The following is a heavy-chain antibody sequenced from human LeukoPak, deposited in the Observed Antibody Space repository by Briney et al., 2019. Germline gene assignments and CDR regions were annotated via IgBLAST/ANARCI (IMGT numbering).Heavy chain of an antibody. V-gene: IGHV3-21*01. Sequence: GGSLRLSCAASGFTFSDYTMNWVRQAPGKGLEWVSSISSSSGYIYYADSVKGRFTISRDNAKNSLYLQMNSLRAEDTTVYYCARGYGDHTCDYWGQGTLVTVSS. D-gene: IGHD4-17*01. CDR2: ISSSSGYI. J-gene: IGHJ4*02. CDR1: GFTFSDYT. CDR3: ARGYGDHTCDY.